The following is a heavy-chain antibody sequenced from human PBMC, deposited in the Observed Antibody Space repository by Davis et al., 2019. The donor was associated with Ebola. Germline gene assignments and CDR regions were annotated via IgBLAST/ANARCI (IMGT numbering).Heavy chain of an antibody. D-gene: IGHD4-17*01. CDR3: ARSYGDYAMDV. CDR2: IKQDGSEK. V-gene: IGHV3-7*03. CDR1: GFTFSNDW. Sequence: GGSLRLSCAASGFTFSNDWMTWVRQAPGKGLEWVANIKQDGSEKNYVDSVKGRFTISRHNSKNTLYLQMNSLRAEDTAVYYCARSYGDYAMDVWGQGTTVTVSS. J-gene: IGHJ6*02.